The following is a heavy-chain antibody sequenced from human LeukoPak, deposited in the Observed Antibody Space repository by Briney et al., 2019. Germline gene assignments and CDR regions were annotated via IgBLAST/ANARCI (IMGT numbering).Heavy chain of an antibody. CDR3: ARERGSGYDDAFDI. CDR1: GYTFTRNY. V-gene: IGHV1-46*01. J-gene: IGHJ3*02. Sequence: GASVKVSCKSSGYTFTRNYMHWVRQAPGQGLEWMGIINPSGGSTSYAQKFQGRVTMTRDMSTSTVYMELSSLRSEDTAVYYCARERGSGYDDAFDIWGQGTMVTVSS. D-gene: IGHD3-22*01. CDR2: INPSGGST.